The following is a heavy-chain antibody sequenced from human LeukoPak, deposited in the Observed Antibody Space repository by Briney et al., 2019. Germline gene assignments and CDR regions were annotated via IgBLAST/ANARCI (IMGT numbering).Heavy chain of an antibody. CDR1: GFTFSSYA. CDR2: ISGSGGST. D-gene: IGHD1-26*01. J-gene: IGHJ4*02. V-gene: IGHV3-23*01. CDR3: AKAGTGSYYGYFDY. Sequence: GGSLRLSCAASGFTFSSYAMSWVRQAPGKGLEWASAISGSGGSTYYADSVKGRFTISRDNSKNTLYLQMNSLRAEDTAVYYCAKAGTGSYYGYFDYWGQGTLVTVSS.